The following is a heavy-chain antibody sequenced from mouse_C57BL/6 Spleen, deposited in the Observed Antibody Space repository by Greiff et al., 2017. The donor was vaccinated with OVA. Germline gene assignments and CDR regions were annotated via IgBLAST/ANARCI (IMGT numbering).Heavy chain of an antibody. CDR2: IYPGSGST. CDR3: ARIYDGYSYFDY. CDR1: GYTFTSYW. Sequence: QVQLQQPGAELVKPGASVKMSCKASGYTFTSYWITWVKPRPGQGLEWSGDIYPGSGSTNYNEKFKSKATLTVDTSSSTAYMQLSSLTSEDSAVYYCARIYDGYSYFDYWGQGTTLTVSS. D-gene: IGHD2-3*01. J-gene: IGHJ2*01. V-gene: IGHV1-55*01.